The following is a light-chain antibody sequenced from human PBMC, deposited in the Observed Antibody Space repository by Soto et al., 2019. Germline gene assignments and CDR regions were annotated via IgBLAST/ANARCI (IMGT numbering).Light chain of an antibody. CDR1: QSLRHSNGYTY. CDR2: LGS. Sequence: DIVRTQSPLSLPVTPGEPASISCRSSQSLRHSNGYTYLDWYLQKPGQSPQLLIYLGSNRASGVPDRFSGSGSGTDFTLKISRVEAEDVGVYYCMHALQTPWTFGQGTKVEIK. CDR3: MHALQTPWT. J-gene: IGKJ1*01. V-gene: IGKV2-28*01.